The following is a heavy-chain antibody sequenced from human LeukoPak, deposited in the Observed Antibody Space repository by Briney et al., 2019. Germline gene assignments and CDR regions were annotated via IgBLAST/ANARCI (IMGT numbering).Heavy chain of an antibody. Sequence: PSETLSLTCAVYGGSFSGYYWSWIRQPPGKGLEWIGEINHSGSTNYNPSLKSRVTISVDTSKNQFSLKLSSVTAADTAVYYCARGPLRLDGDYTCAFDYWGQGTLVTVSS. CDR2: INHSGST. V-gene: IGHV4-34*01. D-gene: IGHD4-17*01. CDR1: GGSFSGYY. J-gene: IGHJ4*02. CDR3: ARGPLRLDGDYTCAFDY.